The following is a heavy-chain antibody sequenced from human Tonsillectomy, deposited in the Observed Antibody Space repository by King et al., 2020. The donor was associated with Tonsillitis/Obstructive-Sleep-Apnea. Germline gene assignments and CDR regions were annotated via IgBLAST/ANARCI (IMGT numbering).Heavy chain of an antibody. CDR1: GFTFGDYA. D-gene: IGHD2-2*01. J-gene: IGHJ3*02. CDR3: TRDQEIVVVPAAIEI. V-gene: IGHV3-49*04. Sequence: VQLVESGGGLVQPGRSLRLSCTASGFTFGDYAMSWVRQAPGKGLEWVGFIRSKAYGGTTEYAASVKGRFTISRDDSKSIAYLQMNSLKTEDTAVYYCTRDQEIVVVPAAIEIWGQGTMVTVSS. CDR2: IRSKAYGGTT.